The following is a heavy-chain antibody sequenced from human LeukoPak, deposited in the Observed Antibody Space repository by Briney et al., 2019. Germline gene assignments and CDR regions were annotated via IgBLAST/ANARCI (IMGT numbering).Heavy chain of an antibody. CDR2: IYSGGST. Sequence: GGSLRISCAASGVTVSSNYQSWGRPAPGKGVGGGSVIYSGGSTYYADSVKGRFTISRDNSKNTLYLQMNSLRAEDTAVYYCAKFSRPDTAMVDFDYWGQGTLVTVSS. CDR1: GVTVSSNY. D-gene: IGHD5-18*01. J-gene: IGHJ4*02. CDR3: AKFSRPDTAMVDFDY. V-gene: IGHV3-53*01.